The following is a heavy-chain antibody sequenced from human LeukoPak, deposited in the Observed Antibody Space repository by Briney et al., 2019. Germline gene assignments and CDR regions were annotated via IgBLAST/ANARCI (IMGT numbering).Heavy chain of an antibody. Sequence: GGSLRLSCAASGFSFSSYTMSWVRQAPGKGLEWVAGISDSGSTTSYADSVKGRFTISRDNAKNSLYLQMNSLRAEDTAVYYCADDLVGATAVYWGQGTLVTVSS. D-gene: IGHD1-26*01. J-gene: IGHJ4*02. CDR2: ISDSGSTT. CDR1: GFSFSSYT. V-gene: IGHV3-23*01. CDR3: ADDLVGATAVY.